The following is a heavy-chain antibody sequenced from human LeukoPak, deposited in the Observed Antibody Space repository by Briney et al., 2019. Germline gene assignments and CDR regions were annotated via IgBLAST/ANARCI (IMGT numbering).Heavy chain of an antibody. J-gene: IGHJ4*02. V-gene: IGHV3-23*01. CDR2: ISGSGGST. CDR3: AKWRYYDSSGYYVFSPLDY. CDR1: GFTFSSYA. D-gene: IGHD3-22*01. Sequence: GGSLRLSCAASGFTFSSYAMSWVRQAPGKGLEWVSAISGSGGSTYYADSVKGRFTISRDNSKNTLNLQMNSLRAEDTAVYYCAKWRYYDSSGYYVFSPLDYWGQGTLVTVSS.